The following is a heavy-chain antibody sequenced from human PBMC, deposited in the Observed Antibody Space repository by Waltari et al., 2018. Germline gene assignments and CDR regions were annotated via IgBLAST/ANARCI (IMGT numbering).Heavy chain of an antibody. V-gene: IGHV1-69*13. D-gene: IGHD2-2*01. CDR2: IIPIFGTA. Sequence: QVQLVQSGAEVKKPGSSVKVSCKASGGTFSSYAISWVRQAPGQGLEWMGGIIPIFGTANYAQKCQGRVTITADEATSTAYMELSSLRSEDTAVYYCARDGVPAAIAGRSVDPKIRNYYYGMDVWGQGTTVTVSS. CDR3: ARDGVPAAIAGRSVDPKIRNYYYGMDV. CDR1: GGTFSSYA. J-gene: IGHJ6*02.